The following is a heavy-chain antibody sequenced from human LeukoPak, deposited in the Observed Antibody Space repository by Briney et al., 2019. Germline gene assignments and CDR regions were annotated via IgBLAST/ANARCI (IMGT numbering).Heavy chain of an antibody. CDR2: INGDGTST. V-gene: IGHV3-74*01. Sequence: PGGSLRLSCAASGFTFSSDWMHWVRQVPGKGLVWVSRINGDGTSTSYSDSVKGRFTISGDNAKNTLYLQMNSLRAEDTAVYYCVTSRSGYYGFFDYWGQGTLVTVSS. CDR3: VTSRSGYYGFFDY. CDR1: GFTFSSDW. J-gene: IGHJ4*02. D-gene: IGHD5-12*01.